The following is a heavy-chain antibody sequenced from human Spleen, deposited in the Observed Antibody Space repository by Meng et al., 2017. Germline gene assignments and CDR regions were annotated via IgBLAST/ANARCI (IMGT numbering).Heavy chain of an antibody. Sequence: QGRLQQWGAGLLKPSETLSLTCVVSGGSFSDYYWSWIRQPPGKGLEWIGEINHSGSTNYNPSLESRATISVDTSQNNLSLKLSSVTAADSAVYYCARGPTTMAHDFDCWGQGTLVTVSS. D-gene: IGHD4-11*01. CDR1: GGSFSDYY. V-gene: IGHV4-34*02. CDR2: INHSGST. J-gene: IGHJ4*02. CDR3: ARGPTTMAHDFDC.